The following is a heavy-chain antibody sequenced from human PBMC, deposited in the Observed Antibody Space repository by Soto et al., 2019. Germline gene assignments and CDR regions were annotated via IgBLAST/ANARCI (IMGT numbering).Heavy chain of an antibody. CDR1: DGSLSPNY. CDR2: IYFAGTT. Sequence: QVQLQESGPALVKPSETLSLSCTVSDGSLSPNYWSWIRHPPGKGLEWIGYIYFAGTTTYNPSLQSRVSISLARSKNAVSLKLTSVTAADTAVYFCARLGAYYQAMDSWGQGTLVTVSS. D-gene: IGHD3-22*01. J-gene: IGHJ1*01. V-gene: IGHV4-59*08. CDR3: ARLGAYYQAMDS.